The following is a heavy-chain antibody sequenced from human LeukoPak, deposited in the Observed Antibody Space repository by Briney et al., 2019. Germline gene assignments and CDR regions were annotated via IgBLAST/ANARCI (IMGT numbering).Heavy chain of an antibody. D-gene: IGHD1-1*01. CDR2: INYSGTKT. V-gene: IGHV3-23*01. CDR1: GVTFSNYA. CDR3: AKDYQLVDS. J-gene: IGHJ4*02. Sequence: GGSLRLSCAASGVTFSNYAMSWVRQAPGKGLEWVSVINYSGTKTYYAQSVKGRFTISRDNSRNALFLQMNSLGAEDTAVYYCAKDYQLVDSWGQGTLVTVSS.